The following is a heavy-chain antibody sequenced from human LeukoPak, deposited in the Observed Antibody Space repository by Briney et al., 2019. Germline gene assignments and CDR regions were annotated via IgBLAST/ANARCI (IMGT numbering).Heavy chain of an antibody. J-gene: IGHJ4*02. Sequence: AVTLSLTCTVSGGSLSSSSYYGGGIRQPPGKGLEWLGSIYYCWSTYYNPSLKSRVTISVDTSKHQFSLKLGSVTAADTAVYYCASTILEMATMWPYFDYWGQGTLVTVSS. V-gene: IGHV4-39*01. CDR2: IYYCWST. CDR3: ASTILEMATMWPYFDY. D-gene: IGHD5-24*01. CDR1: GGSLSSSSYY.